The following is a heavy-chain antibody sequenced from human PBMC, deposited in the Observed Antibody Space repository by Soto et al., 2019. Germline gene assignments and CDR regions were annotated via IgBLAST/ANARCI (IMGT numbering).Heavy chain of an antibody. Sequence: GGSLRLSCAASGFTVSSSYMSWVRQAPGEGLEWVSGIYSGDSTYYADSVKGRFTVSRDNSKNALYLQMNFLRPEDTAVYYCARDGLGGWLGAFDIWGQGTMVTVSS. V-gene: IGHV3-53*01. CDR2: IYSGDST. CDR3: ARDGLGGWLGAFDI. D-gene: IGHD3-16*01. CDR1: GFTVSSSY. J-gene: IGHJ3*02.